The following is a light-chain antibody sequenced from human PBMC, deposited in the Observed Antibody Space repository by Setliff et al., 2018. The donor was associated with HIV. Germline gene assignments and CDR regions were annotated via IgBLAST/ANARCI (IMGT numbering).Light chain of an antibody. CDR2: GVT. CDR1: WSDVGGYNY. Sequence: QSVLTQPASVSGSPGQSITISCTGTWSDVGGYNYVSWYQQHPGKAPTLLIFGVTNRPAGVSFRFGGSKSGNTASLTISGLQAEDEADYYCSSYTSSFTYVFGSGTKVTVL. V-gene: IGLV2-14*03. CDR3: SSYTSSFTYV. J-gene: IGLJ1*01.